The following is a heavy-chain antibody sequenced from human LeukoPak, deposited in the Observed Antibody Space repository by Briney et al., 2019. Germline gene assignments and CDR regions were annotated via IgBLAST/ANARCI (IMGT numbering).Heavy chain of an antibody. CDR1: GFTYSKYG. V-gene: IGHV3-30*02. D-gene: IGHD6-13*01. CDR2: IRYDGSNK. J-gene: IGHJ6*02. CDR3: AKGRSSSWYDYGMDV. Sequence: GGSLRLSCVASGFTYSKYGMHWVRQAPGKGLEWVAFIRYDGSNKFYADSVKGRFTISRDNSKNTLYLQMNSLRAEDTAVYYCAKGRSSSWYDYGMDVWGQGTTVTVSS.